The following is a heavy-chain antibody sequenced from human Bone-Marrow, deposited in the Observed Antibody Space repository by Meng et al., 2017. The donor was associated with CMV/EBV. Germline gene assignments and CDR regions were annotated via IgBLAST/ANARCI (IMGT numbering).Heavy chain of an antibody. V-gene: IGHV1-8*03. J-gene: IGHJ6*02. CDR3: ARDMSNWGFYFGMYV. Sequence: ASVKVSCKASGYTFTSYDINWVRQATGQGLEWMGWMNPNSGNTGYAQKFQGRVTITRNTSISTAYMELSSLRSEETAVYYCARDMSNWGFYFGMYVWGQGTTVTVSS. D-gene: IGHD7-27*01. CDR2: MNPNSGNT. CDR1: GYTFTSYD.